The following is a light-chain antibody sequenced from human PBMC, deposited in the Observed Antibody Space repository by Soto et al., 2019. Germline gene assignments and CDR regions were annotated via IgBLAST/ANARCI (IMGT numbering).Light chain of an antibody. CDR2: DVS. V-gene: IGLV2-14*01. CDR3: SSYTSSSTSYV. CDR1: TSDVGGYNY. J-gene: IGLJ1*01. Sequence: QSVLTQPASMSGSPGQSITISCTGTTSDVGGYNYVSWYQQHPGKAPKLMIYDVSNRPSGVSNRFSGSKSGNTASLTISGLQAEDEADYHCSSYTSSSTSYVFGTGTKVTVL.